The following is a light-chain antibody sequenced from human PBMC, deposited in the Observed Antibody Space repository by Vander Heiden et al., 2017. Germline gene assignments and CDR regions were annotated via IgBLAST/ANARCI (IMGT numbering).Light chain of an antibody. CDR1: QSLLHSNGYSY. V-gene: IGKV2-28*01. CDR2: LGS. CDR3: MQALQTQYT. Sequence: DIVMTQSPLSLPVTPGEPASISCRSSQSLLHSNGYSYLDWYLQKPGQSPQLLIYLGSNRASGVPDRFSGSGSGTDFTLKISRVEAEDVGVYYCMQALQTQYTFGQGTKLEIK. J-gene: IGKJ2*01.